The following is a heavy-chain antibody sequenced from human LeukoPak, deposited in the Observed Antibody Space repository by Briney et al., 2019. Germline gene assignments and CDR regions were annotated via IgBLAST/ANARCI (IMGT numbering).Heavy chain of an antibody. J-gene: IGHJ4*02. CDR3: ARDAPGNTALDY. CDR2: INGYGSST. Sequence: GGSLRLSCAASGFTFVSYWMHWVRQAPGKGLVWVSRINGYGSSTDFADSVKGRLTISRDNAKNTLYLQMNSLRAEDTAVYYCARDAPGNTALDYWGQGALVTVSS. V-gene: IGHV3-74*01. D-gene: IGHD5-18*01. CDR1: GFTFVSYW.